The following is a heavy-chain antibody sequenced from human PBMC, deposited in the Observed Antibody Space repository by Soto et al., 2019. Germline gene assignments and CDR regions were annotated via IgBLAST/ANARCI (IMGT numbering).Heavy chain of an antibody. CDR2: IISIFGTA. D-gene: IGHD3-22*01. CDR1: GGTFSSYA. CDR3: ARVGDSSGYYYYYYGMDV. Sequence: SVKVSCKASGGTFSSYAISWVRQAPGQGLEWMGGIISIFGTANYAQKFQGRVTITADESTSTAYMELSSLRSEDTAVYYCARVGDSSGYYYYYYGMDVWGQGTTVTVSS. J-gene: IGHJ6*02. V-gene: IGHV1-69*13.